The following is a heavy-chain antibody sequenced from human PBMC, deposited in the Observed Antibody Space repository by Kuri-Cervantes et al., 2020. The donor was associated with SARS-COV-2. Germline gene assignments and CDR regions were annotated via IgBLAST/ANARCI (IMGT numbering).Heavy chain of an antibody. CDR1: GFTFSSYG. J-gene: IGHJ4*02. V-gene: IGHV3-30*18. CDR2: ISYDGSNK. D-gene: IGHD1-14*01. CDR3: AKDMSSDGKYYFDY. Sequence: GESLKISCAASGFTFSSYGMHWVRQAPGKGLEWVAVISYDGSNKYYADSVKGRFTISRDNSKNSLFLQMNSLSAEDTAFYYCAKDMSSDGKYYFDYWGQGTLVTVSS.